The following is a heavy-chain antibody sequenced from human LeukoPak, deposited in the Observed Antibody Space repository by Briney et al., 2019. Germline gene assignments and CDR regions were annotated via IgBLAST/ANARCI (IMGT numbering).Heavy chain of an antibody. J-gene: IGHJ4*02. CDR1: GFTFHNAW. CDR3: TTLSNDVLY. D-gene: IGHD4-11*01. Sequence: GGSLRLSCAASGFTFHNAWMTWVRQAPGKGLEWVGRMKSNRDGGTSDYAAPVKGRFTISRDDSKNTLYLHMNSLRAEDTAVYYCTTLSNDVLYWGQGTLVTVS. V-gene: IGHV3-15*01. CDR2: MKSNRDGGTS.